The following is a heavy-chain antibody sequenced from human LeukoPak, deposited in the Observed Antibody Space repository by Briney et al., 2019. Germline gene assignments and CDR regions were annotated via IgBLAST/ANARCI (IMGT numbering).Heavy chain of an antibody. CDR3: AKGGASVTRYVDY. D-gene: IGHD4-17*01. CDR1: GFTFSSYS. Sequence: GGSLRLSCAASGFTFSSYSMQWVRQTPGKGLEWVGIMSNSGESTFYGEAVKGRFTISRDNSQNTLYLQMNSLRPEDTAVYYCAKGGASVTRYVDYWGQGTLVTVSS. CDR2: MSNSGEST. J-gene: IGHJ4*02. V-gene: IGHV3-30*18.